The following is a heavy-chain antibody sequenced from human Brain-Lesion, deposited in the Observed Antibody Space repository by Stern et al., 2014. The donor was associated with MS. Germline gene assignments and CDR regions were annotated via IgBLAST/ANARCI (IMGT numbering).Heavy chain of an antibody. J-gene: IGHJ6*02. CDR1: GYTLTELS. Sequence: QVQLQESGAEVKKPGASVKVSCKVSGYTLTELSMHWVRQAPGKGLEWMGGFDPEDGETIYAQKFQGRVTMTEDPSTDTAYMELSSLRSEDTAVYYCATDRDDFRSGYSAPTKGYGLDVWGQGTTVTVTS. V-gene: IGHV1-24*01. D-gene: IGHD3-3*01. CDR2: FDPEDGET. CDR3: ATDRDDFRSGYSAPTKGYGLDV.